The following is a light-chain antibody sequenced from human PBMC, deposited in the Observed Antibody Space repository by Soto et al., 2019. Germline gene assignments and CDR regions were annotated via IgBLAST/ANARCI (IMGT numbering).Light chain of an antibody. V-gene: IGKV3-11*01. Sequence: EIVMTQSPATLSVSPGERATLSCRASQSVSSNLAWYQQKPGQAPRLLIYGASTRATGIPVRFSGSGSGTDFTLTISSLEPEDFAVYYCQQRRSWPLTFGGGTKVDIK. CDR2: GAS. CDR1: QSVSSN. J-gene: IGKJ4*01. CDR3: QQRRSWPLT.